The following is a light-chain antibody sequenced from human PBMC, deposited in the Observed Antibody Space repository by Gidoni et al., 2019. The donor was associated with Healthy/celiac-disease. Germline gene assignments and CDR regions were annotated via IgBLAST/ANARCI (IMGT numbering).Light chain of an antibody. Sequence: AIQLTQSPSSLSASVGARVTITCRAIQGISSALAWYQQKPGKAPKLLIYDASSLESGVTSRFSGSGSGTDFTLTISSLQPEDCATYYCQQFNSYPLTFGPGTKVDIK. CDR1: QGISSA. J-gene: IGKJ3*01. V-gene: IGKV1-13*02. CDR2: DAS. CDR3: QQFNSYPLT.